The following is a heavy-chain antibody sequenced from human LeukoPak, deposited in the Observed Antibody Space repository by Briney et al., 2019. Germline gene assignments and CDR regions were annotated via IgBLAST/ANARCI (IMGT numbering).Heavy chain of an antibody. D-gene: IGHD3-10*01. CDR3: ARGPYVLLWFGDSPSRWFDP. J-gene: IGHJ5*02. CDR2: INHSGST. V-gene: IGHV4-34*01. Sequence: SETLSLTCAVYGGSFSGYYWSWIRQPPGKGLEWIGEINHSGSTNYNPSLKSRVTISVDTSKNQFSLKLSSVTATDTAVYYCARGPYVLLWFGDSPSRWFDPWGQGTLVTVSS. CDR1: GGSFSGYY.